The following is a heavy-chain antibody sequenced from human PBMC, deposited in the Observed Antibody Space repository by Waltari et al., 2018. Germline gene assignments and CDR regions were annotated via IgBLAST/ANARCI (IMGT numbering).Heavy chain of an antibody. CDR2: IWYDGINK. CDR3: AKDNKFVGAPDAFDI. V-gene: IGHV3-33*06. CDR1: GFTFSSYG. D-gene: IGHD1-26*01. Sequence: QVQLVESGGGVVQPGRSLRLSCAASGFTFSSYGMHWVRQAPGKGLEWVAVIWYDGINKYYADAVKGRFTISRDNSKNTLYLQMNSLRAEDTAVYYCAKDNKFVGAPDAFDIWGQGTMVTVSS. J-gene: IGHJ3*02.